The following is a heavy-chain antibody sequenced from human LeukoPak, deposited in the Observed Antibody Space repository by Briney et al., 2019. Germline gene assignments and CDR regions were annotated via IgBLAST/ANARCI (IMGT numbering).Heavy chain of an antibody. CDR2: IYYSGST. V-gene: IGHV4-59*01. CDR3: ARVRRPERSTSCYWCFDY. CDR1: GVSISSYY. J-gene: IGHJ4*02. Sequence: SETLSLTCTVSGVSISSYYWIWIRQPPGKGLEWIGYIYYSGSTNYNPSLKSRVTISVDTSKNQFSLKLSSVTAADTAVYYCARVRRPERSTSCYWCFDYWGQGTLVTVSS. D-gene: IGHD2-2*01.